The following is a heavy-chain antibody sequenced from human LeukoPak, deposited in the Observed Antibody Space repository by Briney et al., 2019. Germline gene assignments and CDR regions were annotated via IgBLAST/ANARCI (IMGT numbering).Heavy chain of an antibody. Sequence: GGSLRLSCATSGFTFSSYSMNRVRQAPGKGVEWVSSISSSSSYIYYADSVKGRFTISRDNAKNSLYLQMNGLRAEDTAVYYCARVISSTSIAARGYFDYWGQGTLVTVSS. J-gene: IGHJ4*02. CDR3: ARVISSTSIAARGYFDY. D-gene: IGHD6-6*01. CDR1: GFTFSSYS. CDR2: ISSSSSYI. V-gene: IGHV3-21*01.